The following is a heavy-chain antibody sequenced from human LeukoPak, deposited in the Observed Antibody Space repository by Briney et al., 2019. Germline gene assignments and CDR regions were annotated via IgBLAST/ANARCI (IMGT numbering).Heavy chain of an antibody. J-gene: IGHJ5*02. CDR3: AKDQIGASSGYFLNWFDP. V-gene: IGHV3-43*02. Sequence: GGSLRLSRAASGFTFDDYAMHWVRQAPGKGLEWVSLISGDGGSTYYADSVKGRFTISRDNSKNSLYLHMNSLRTEDTALYYCAKDQIGASSGYFLNWFDPWGQGTLVTVSS. CDR2: ISGDGGST. D-gene: IGHD3-22*01. CDR1: GFTFDDYA.